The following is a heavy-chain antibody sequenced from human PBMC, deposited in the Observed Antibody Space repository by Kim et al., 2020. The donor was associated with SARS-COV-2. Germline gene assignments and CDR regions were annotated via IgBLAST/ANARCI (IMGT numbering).Heavy chain of an antibody. CDR3: ARGRTNNYYYYGMDV. J-gene: IGHJ6*02. CDR1: GGSFSGYY. CDR2: INHSGST. V-gene: IGHV4-34*01. D-gene: IGHD2-8*01. Sequence: SETLSLTCAVYGGSFSGYYWSWIRQPPGKGLEWIGEINHSGSTNYNPSLKSRVTISVDTSKNQFSLKLSSVTAADTAVYYCARGRTNNYYYYGMDVWGQG.